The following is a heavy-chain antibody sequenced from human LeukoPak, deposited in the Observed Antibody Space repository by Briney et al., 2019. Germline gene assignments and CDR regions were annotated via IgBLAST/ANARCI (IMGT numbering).Heavy chain of an antibody. J-gene: IGHJ4*02. D-gene: IGHD4-23*01. CDR1: GGSISSGSYY. CDR2: IYTSGST. Sequence: SETLSLTCTVSGGSISSGSYYWSWIRQPAGKGLEWIGRIYTSGSTNYNPSLKSRVTISVDTSKNQFSLKLSSVTAADTAVYYCARTGDHGGGYWGQGTLVTVSS. V-gene: IGHV4-61*02. CDR3: ARTGDHGGGY.